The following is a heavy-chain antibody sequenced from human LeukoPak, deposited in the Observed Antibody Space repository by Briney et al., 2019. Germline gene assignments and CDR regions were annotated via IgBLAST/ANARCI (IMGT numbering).Heavy chain of an antibody. CDR3: ARGLSAAYDYNWFDS. D-gene: IGHD5-12*01. CDR1: GGSISSYY. CDR2: IYYSGST. Sequence: PSETLSLTCTVSGGSISSYYWNWIRQPPGKGLEWIGYIYYSGSTNYNPSLKSRVTISVDTSKNQFSLKLTSVTAADTAVYFCARGLSAAYDYNWFDSWGQGTLVTVSS. V-gene: IGHV4-59*12. J-gene: IGHJ5*01.